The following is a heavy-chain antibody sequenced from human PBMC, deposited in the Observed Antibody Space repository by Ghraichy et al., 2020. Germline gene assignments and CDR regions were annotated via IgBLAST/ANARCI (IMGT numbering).Heavy chain of an antibody. J-gene: IGHJ4*02. D-gene: IGHD7-27*01. CDR3: ARALGTPDS. V-gene: IGHV1-2*06. CDR1: GFTFTDYF. Sequence: ASVKVSCTASGFTFTDYFIHWIRQAPGHGLEWMGRINPNTGGANYAQKFHGRVTLTRDTSIATAYMDLSGLRSDDTALYYSARALGTPDSWGQGTLVTVSS. CDR2: INPNTGGA.